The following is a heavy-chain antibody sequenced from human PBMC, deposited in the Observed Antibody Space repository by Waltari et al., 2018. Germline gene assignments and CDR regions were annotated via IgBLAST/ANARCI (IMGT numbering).Heavy chain of an antibody. J-gene: IGHJ4*02. CDR3: ARQRVRSSSYIDY. Sequence: QVQLVQSGAEVKKPGSSVKVSCKASGGTFSSYAISWVRQAPGQGLEWMGGIIPICGTANYAQKLQGRVTITADESTSKAYMELSSLRSEDTAVYYCARQRVRSSSYIDYWGQGTLVTVSS. D-gene: IGHD6-6*01. CDR1: GGTFSSYA. CDR2: IIPICGTA. V-gene: IGHV1-69*12.